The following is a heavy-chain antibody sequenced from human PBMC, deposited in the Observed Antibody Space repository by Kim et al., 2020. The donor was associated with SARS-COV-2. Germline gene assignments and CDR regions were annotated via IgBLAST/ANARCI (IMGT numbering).Heavy chain of an antibody. V-gene: IGHV1-69*02. J-gene: IGHJ4*02. CDR2: IIPILGIA. CDR3: ARAGRNYYDSSGYFGY. CDR1: GGTFSSYT. D-gene: IGHD3-22*01. Sequence: SVKVSCKASGGTFSSYTISWVRQAPGQGLEWMGRIIPILGIANYAQKFQGRVTITADKSTSTAYMELSSLRSEDTAVYYCARAGRNYYDSSGYFGYWGQGTLVTVSS.